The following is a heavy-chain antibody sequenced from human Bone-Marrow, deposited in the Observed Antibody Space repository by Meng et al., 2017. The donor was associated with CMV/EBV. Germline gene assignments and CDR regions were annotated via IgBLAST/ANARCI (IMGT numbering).Heavy chain of an antibody. V-gene: IGHV3-11*01. D-gene: IGHD5-18*01. Sequence: GESLKIACAASGFTFSDYYMSWIRQAPGKGLEWVSYISSSGSTIYYADSVKGRFTISRDNAKNSLYLQMNSLRAEDTAVHYCARVPPPAGYSYGYGYYYGMDVWGQGTTVTFSS. CDR1: GFTFSDYY. CDR3: ARVPPPAGYSYGYGYYYGMDV. J-gene: IGHJ6*02. CDR2: ISSSGSTI.